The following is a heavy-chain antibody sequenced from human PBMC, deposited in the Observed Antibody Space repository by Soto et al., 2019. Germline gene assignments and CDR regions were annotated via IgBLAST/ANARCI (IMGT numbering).Heavy chain of an antibody. CDR3: ARADGFGVVTPWMDY. V-gene: IGHV4-39*01. D-gene: IGHD3-3*01. Sequence: QLQLQESGPGLVKPSETLSLICTVSGDSISSGRYHWGWIRQPPGKGLEFIATIHYTGNTHYNPSLRSRVTIFFDSSKSQSSLRLSSVTAADTAVYYCARADGFGVVTPWMDYWGQGTLVTVS. CDR1: GDSISSGRYH. J-gene: IGHJ4*02. CDR2: IHYTGNT.